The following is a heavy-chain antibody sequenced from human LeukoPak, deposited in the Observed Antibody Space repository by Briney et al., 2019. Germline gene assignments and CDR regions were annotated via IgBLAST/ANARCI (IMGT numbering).Heavy chain of an antibody. CDR3: ASSPGGLNWFDP. Sequence: SETLSLTCTVSGASISSYYWSWIRQPAGEGLEWIGRIYHSGSTNYNPSLKSRVTMSVDTSKNQFSLKLSSVTAADTAVYYCASSPGGLNWFDPWGQGTLVTVSS. D-gene: IGHD3-16*01. V-gene: IGHV4-4*07. CDR1: GASISSYY. J-gene: IGHJ5*02. CDR2: IYHSGST.